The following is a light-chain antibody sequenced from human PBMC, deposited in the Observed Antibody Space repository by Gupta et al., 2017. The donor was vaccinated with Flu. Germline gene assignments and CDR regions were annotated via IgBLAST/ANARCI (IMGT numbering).Light chain of an antibody. CDR2: GAS. CDR1: QSVSSSY. V-gene: IGKV3-20*01. CDR3: HQECSSPIT. J-gene: IGKJ4*01. Sequence: EIVLTQSPGTLSLSPGERATLSCRASQSVSSSYLAWYQQKPGQAPRLLIYGASSRATGIPDRFSGSGSGTDFTLTIIRREPEDFAVYYCHQECSSPITFGGGTKVEIK.